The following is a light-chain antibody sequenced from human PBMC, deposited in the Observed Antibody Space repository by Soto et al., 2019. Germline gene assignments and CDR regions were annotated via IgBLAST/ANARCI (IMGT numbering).Light chain of an antibody. CDR2: GAS. J-gene: IGKJ2*01. V-gene: IGKV3-20*01. CDR1: QSVSSSY. Sequence: EIVLTQSPGTLSLSPGERATLSCRASQSVSSSYLAWYQQKPGQAPRLLIYGASSRATGIPDRFSGSGSGTDFTLTISRLEPGDFAVYYCQQYGSSLWTFGQGTKLEIK. CDR3: QQYGSSLWT.